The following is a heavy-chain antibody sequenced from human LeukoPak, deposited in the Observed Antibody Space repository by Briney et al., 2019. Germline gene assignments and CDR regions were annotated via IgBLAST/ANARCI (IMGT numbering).Heavy chain of an antibody. Sequence: SETLSLTCIVSGDSIIGYYWSWIRQPPGKGLEWIGYIHYSGSSNYNPSLQSRVTISVDTSRGHFSLKLSSATAADTAVYYCARGERLGPDFWGQGTLVTVFS. CDR1: GDSIIGYY. CDR2: IHYSGSS. D-gene: IGHD1-1*01. V-gene: IGHV4-59*01. J-gene: IGHJ4*02. CDR3: ARGERLGPDF.